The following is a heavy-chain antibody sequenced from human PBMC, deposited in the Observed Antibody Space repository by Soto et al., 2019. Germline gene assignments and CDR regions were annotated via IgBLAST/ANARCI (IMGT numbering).Heavy chain of an antibody. Sequence: ASVKVSCKASGGTFSSYAISWVRQAPGQGLEWMGGIIPIFGTANYAQKFQGRVTITRDTSASTAYMELSSLISEDTAVYYCARNAVGTYHFDYWGQGTLVTVSS. CDR3: ARNAVGTYHFDY. J-gene: IGHJ4*02. CDR1: GGTFSSYA. CDR2: IIPIFGTA. D-gene: IGHD1-26*01. V-gene: IGHV1-69*05.